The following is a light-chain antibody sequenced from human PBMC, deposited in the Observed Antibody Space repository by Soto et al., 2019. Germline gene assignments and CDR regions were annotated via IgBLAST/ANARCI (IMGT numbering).Light chain of an antibody. V-gene: IGLV2-14*01. J-gene: IGLJ1*01. CDR3: SPYTSATTYV. CDR1: SSAVGAYNY. CDR2: DVS. Sequence: QSALTQPASVSGSPGQSITISCTGTSSAVGAYNYDSWYQQYPGEAPKVIIYDVSHRPAGVSNRFSGSKSGNTASLTISGLQTQDEADYYCSPYTSATTYVFGTGTKVTVL.